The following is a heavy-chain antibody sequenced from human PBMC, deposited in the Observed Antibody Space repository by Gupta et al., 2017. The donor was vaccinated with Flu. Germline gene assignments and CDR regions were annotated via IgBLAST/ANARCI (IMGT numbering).Heavy chain of an antibody. D-gene: IGHD2-2*01. Sequence: PGQRLEWMGGINAGDGNTKYSQKFQGRVTITRDTSASTASMELSSLRSEDTAMYYCERGMWSCTSCAYYLDHWGQGTLVTVAS. V-gene: IGHV1-3*01. J-gene: IGHJ4*02. CDR2: INAGDGNT. CDR3: ERGMWSCTSCAYYLDH.